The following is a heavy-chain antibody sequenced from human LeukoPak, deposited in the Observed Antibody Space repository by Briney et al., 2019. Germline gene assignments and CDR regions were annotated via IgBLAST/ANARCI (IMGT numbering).Heavy chain of an antibody. CDR2: MNPNSGNT. V-gene: IGHV1-8*03. J-gene: IGHJ4*02. Sequence: ASVKVSCKASGYTFTSYDINWVRQATGQGLEWMGWMNPNSGNTGYAQKFQGRVTITRNTSISTAYMELSSLRSEDTAVYYCARDRSSGWSVFDYWGQGTLVTVSS. D-gene: IGHD6-19*01. CDR3: ARDRSSGWSVFDY. CDR1: GYTFTSYD.